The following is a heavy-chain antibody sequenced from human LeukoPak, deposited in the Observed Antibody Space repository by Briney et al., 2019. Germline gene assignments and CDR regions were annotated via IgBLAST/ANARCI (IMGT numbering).Heavy chain of an antibody. D-gene: IGHD1-26*01. V-gene: IGHV1-46*01. Sequence: GASVKVSCKAPGYTFTSYYLHWLRQAPGQGLEWMGMVNPSGGSTSYAQKFQGRVTMTRDTSTTTVYMELSSLRSDDTAVFYCARRHKHYYQIDYWGQGTLVTVSS. CDR2: VNPSGGST. J-gene: IGHJ4*02. CDR3: ARRHKHYYQIDY. CDR1: GYTFTSYY.